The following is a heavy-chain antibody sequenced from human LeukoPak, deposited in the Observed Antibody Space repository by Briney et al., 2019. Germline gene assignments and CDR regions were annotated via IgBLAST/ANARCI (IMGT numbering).Heavy chain of an antibody. Sequence: PSETLSLTCTVSGGSISSYYWSWIRQPPGKGLEWIGYIYYSGSTIYNPSLKSRVTISVDTSKNQFSLKLSSVTAADTAVYYCAREANSGYCSGGDCYRDYYFGMDVWGQGTTVTVSS. CDR2: IYYSGST. CDR3: AREANSGYCSGGDCYRDYYFGMDV. D-gene: IGHD2-15*01. J-gene: IGHJ6*02. CDR1: GGSISSYY. V-gene: IGHV4-59*01.